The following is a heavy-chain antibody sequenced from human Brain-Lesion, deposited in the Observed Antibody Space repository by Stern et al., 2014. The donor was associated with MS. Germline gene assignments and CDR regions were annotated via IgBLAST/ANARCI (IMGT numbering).Heavy chain of an antibody. Sequence: QLVESGSGLVKPSQTLSLTCSVSGYSITRAAFSWTWIRQAPGKGLKGMGYMYYGGSPVSNPSLRNRVNQSVHHSTHHLSPRLNSVTAADTAVYYCARGRSRVHPPLDPWGQGTLVTVSS. CDR3: ARGRSRVHPPLDP. CDR1: GYSITRAAFS. D-gene: IGHD2-2*01. CDR2: MYYGGSP. J-gene: IGHJ5*02. V-gene: IGHV4-30-2*01.